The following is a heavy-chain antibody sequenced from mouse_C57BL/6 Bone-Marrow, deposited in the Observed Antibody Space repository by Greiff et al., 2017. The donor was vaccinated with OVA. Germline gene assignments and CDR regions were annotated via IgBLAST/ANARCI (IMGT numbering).Heavy chain of an antibody. D-gene: IGHD3-3*01. CDR3: AKGDRSHWYFDV. Sequence: QVQLQQSGAELVKPGASVKLSCKASGYTFTSYWMHWVKQRPGQGLEWIGMIHPNSGSTNYNEKFKSKATLTVDKSSSTAYMQLSSLTSEDSAVYYCAKGDRSHWYFDVWGTGTTVTVSS. J-gene: IGHJ1*03. CDR1: GYTFTSYW. CDR2: IHPNSGST. V-gene: IGHV1-64*01.